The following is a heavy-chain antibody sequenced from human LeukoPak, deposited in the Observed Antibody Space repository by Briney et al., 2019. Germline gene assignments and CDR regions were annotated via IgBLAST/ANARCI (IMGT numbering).Heavy chain of an antibody. CDR1: GFTFSGYA. CDR3: ANKWGLITMVRGVIRDFAFDI. Sequence: GGSLRLSCAASGFTFSGYAMSWVRQAPGKGLEWVSAISGSGGSTYYADSVKGRFTISRDNSKNTLYLRMNSLRAEDTAVYYCANKWGLITMVRGVIRDFAFDIWGQGTMVTVSS. V-gene: IGHV3-23*01. J-gene: IGHJ3*02. CDR2: ISGSGGST. D-gene: IGHD3-10*01.